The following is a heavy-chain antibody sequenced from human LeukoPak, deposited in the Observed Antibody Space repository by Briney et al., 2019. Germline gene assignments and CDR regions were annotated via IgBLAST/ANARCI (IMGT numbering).Heavy chain of an antibody. CDR1: GLTFSSYW. CDR2: INGDGSST. Sequence: GGSLRLSCAASGLTFSSYWMHWVRQAPGKGLVWVSRINGDGSSTIYADSVKGRFTISRDNAKNTLYLQMNSLRAEDTAVYYWARGGGPYSSGWYGYDYWGKGTLVTVSS. J-gene: IGHJ4*02. CDR3: ARGGGPYSSGWYGYDY. V-gene: IGHV3-74*01. D-gene: IGHD6-19*01.